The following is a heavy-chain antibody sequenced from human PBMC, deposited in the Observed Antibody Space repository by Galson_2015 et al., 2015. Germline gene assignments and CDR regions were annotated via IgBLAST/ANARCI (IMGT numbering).Heavy chain of an antibody. V-gene: IGHV3-23*01. CDR1: GFTFNNYP. Sequence: SLRLSCAASGFTFNNYPMSWVRQAPGKGLEWVSAISASGTGTHYADSVRGRFTISRDNSKNTLYLQMNSLRVEDTAVYYCAKRPEAADGNWFLDLWGRGALVTVSS. D-gene: IGHD6-13*01. J-gene: IGHJ2*01. CDR3: AKRPEAADGNWFLDL. CDR2: ISASGTGT.